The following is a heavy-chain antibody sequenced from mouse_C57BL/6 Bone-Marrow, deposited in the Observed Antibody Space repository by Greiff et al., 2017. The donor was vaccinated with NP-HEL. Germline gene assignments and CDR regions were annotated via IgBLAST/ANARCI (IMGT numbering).Heavy chain of an antibody. CDR1: GYAFSSYW. V-gene: IGHV1-80*01. Sequence: VQLQQSGAELVKPGASVKISCKASGYAFSSYWMNWVKQRPGKGLEWIGQIYPGDGDTNYNGKFKGKATLTADKSSSTAYMQLSSLTSEDSAVYFCARPRYYDYDGAWFAYWGQGTLVTVSA. CDR3: ARPRYYDYDGAWFAY. D-gene: IGHD2-4*01. J-gene: IGHJ3*01. CDR2: IYPGDGDT.